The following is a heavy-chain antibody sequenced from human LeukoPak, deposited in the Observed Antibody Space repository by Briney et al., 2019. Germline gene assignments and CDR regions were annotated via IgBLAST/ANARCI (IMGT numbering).Heavy chain of an antibody. CDR3: ARRYCSGGSCYYGMDV. CDR1: GYSFTSYW. J-gene: IGHJ6*02. Sequence: GESLKISCKGSGYSFTSYWIGWVRQMPGKGLEWMGIIYPGDSDTRYSPSFQGQVTIPADKSISTAYLQWSSLKASDTAMYYCARRYCSGGSCYYGMDVWGQGTTVTVSS. CDR2: IYPGDSDT. D-gene: IGHD2-15*01. V-gene: IGHV5-51*01.